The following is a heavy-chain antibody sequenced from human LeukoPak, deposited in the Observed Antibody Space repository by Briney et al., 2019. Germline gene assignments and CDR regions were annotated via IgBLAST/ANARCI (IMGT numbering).Heavy chain of an antibody. J-gene: IGHJ4*02. CDR2: ISGSGGST. Sequence: GGSLRLSCAASGFIFSSYMMNWVRQAPGKGLEWVSAISGSGGSTYYADSVKGRFTISRDNSKNTLYLQMNSLRAEDTAVYYCAKCGTYSSSWTFDYWGQGTLVTVSS. CDR3: AKCGTYSSSWTFDY. V-gene: IGHV3-23*01. D-gene: IGHD6-13*01. CDR1: GFIFSSYM.